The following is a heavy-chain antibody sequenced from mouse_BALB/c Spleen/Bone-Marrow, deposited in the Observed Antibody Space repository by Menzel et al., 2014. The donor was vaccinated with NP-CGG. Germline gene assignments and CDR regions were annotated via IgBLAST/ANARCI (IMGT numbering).Heavy chain of an antibody. CDR2: ISTYYGNT. D-gene: IGHD1-1*01. CDR1: GYTFTDYA. CDR3: ARESAYYGYFDY. Sequence: QVQLQQSGPELERPGVSVKISCKGSGYTFTDYAMHWVKQSHAKSLEWIGVISTYYGNTNYNQKFKGKATMTVDKSSSTAYMELARLTSEDSAIYYCARESAYYGYFDYWGQGTTLTVSS. V-gene: IGHV1-67*01. J-gene: IGHJ2*01.